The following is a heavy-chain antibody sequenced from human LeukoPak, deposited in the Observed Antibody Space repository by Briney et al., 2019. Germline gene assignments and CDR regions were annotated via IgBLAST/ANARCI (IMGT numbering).Heavy chain of an antibody. CDR3: ARRRDSSSWYSDY. CDR2: IRYDGSNK. Sequence: GGSLRLSCAASGFTFSSYGMHWVRQAPGKGLEWVAFIRYDGSNKYYADSVKGRFTISRDNAKNSLYLQMNSLRAEDTAVYYCARRRDSSSWYSDYWGQGTLVTVSS. J-gene: IGHJ4*02. CDR1: GFTFSSYG. D-gene: IGHD6-13*01. V-gene: IGHV3-30*02.